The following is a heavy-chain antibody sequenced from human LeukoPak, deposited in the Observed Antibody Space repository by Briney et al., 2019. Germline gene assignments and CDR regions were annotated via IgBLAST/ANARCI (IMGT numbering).Heavy chain of an antibody. CDR1: GYTFTSYG. V-gene: IGHV1-69*13. Sequence: GASVKVSCKASGYTFTSYGISWVRQAPGQGLEWMGGIIPIFGTANYAQKLQGRVTITADESTSTAYMELSSLRSEDTAVYYCAGSEVITMVRGVIIRDYYYYYMDVWGKGTTVTVSS. D-gene: IGHD3-10*01. CDR3: AGSEVITMVRGVIIRDYYYYYMDV. J-gene: IGHJ6*03. CDR2: IIPIFGTA.